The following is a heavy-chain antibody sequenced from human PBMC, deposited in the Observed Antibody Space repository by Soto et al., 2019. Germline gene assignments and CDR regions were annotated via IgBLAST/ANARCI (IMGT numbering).Heavy chain of an antibody. J-gene: IGHJ5*02. Sequence: QVQLQESGPGLVKPSQTLSLTCTVSGGSISSGGYYWSWIRQHPGKGLEWIGYIYYSGSTYYNPSLSSRVTISVDTSKNQFSLKLSSVTAVYTAVYYCARGGGVVVVIKCSWFDPWGQGTLVTVSS. CDR1: GGSISSGGYY. CDR2: IYYSGST. CDR3: ARGGGVVVVIKCSWFDP. D-gene: IGHD3-22*01. V-gene: IGHV4-31*03.